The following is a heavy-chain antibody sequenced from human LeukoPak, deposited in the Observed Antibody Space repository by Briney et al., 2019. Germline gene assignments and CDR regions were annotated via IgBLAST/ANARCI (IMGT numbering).Heavy chain of an antibody. CDR1: GYTFTGYY. Sequence: ASVKVSCKASGYTFTGYYMHWVRQAPGQGLEWMGWINPNSGGTNYAQKFQGRVTMTRDTSISTAYMELSRLRSDDTAAYYCARAYIVVVPAAISWFDPWGQGTLVTVSS. CDR2: INPNSGGT. D-gene: IGHD2-2*02. V-gene: IGHV1-2*02. J-gene: IGHJ5*02. CDR3: ARAYIVVVPAAISWFDP.